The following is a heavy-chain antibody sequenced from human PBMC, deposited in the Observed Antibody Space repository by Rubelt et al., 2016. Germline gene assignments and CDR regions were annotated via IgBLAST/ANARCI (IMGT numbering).Heavy chain of an antibody. CDR1: GFAFSTYW. V-gene: IGHV3-9*01. J-gene: IGHJ5*02. Sequence: EVQLVESGGGLVQPGGSLRLSCAASGFAFSTYWMSWVRQAPGKGLEWVSGISWNSGSIGYADSVKGRFTISRDNAKNSLYLQMNSLRAEDTALYYCAKDRGPAMGGNWFDPWGQGTLVTVSS. D-gene: IGHD2-2*01. CDR3: AKDRGPAMGGNWFDP. CDR2: ISWNSGSI.